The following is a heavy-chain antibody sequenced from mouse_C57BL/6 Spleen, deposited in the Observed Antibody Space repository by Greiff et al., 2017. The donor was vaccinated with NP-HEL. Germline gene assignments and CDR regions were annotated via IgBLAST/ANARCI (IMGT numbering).Heavy chain of an antibody. CDR2: IYPGDGDT. J-gene: IGHJ3*01. CDR3: ARSGGNYLSWFAY. V-gene: IGHV1-80*01. D-gene: IGHD2-1*01. CDR1: GYAFSSYW. Sequence: VQLQQSGAELVKPGASVKISCKASGYAFSSYWMNWVKQRPGKGLEWIGQIYPGDGDTNYNGKFKGKATLTADKSSSTAYMQLSSLTSEDSAVYFCARSGGNYLSWFAYWGQGTLVTVSA.